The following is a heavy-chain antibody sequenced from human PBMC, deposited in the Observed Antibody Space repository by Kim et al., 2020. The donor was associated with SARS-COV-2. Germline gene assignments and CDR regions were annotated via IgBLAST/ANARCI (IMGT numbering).Heavy chain of an antibody. CDR2: ISYDGSRD. V-gene: IGHV3-30*18. D-gene: IGHD6-13*01. CDR1: GFTFSVYG. CDR3: AKDVGIAASGHDY. J-gene: IGHJ4*02. Sequence: GGSLRLSCAASGFTFSVYGMHWVRQAPGKGLEWVALISYDGSRDFYADSVKGRFTISRDISKDTVDLQMNSLRPEDTAVYYCAKDVGIAASGHDYWGQGTLVTVSS.